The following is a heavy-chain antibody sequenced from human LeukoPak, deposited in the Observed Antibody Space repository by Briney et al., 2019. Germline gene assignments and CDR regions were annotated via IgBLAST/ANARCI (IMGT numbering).Heavy chain of an antibody. CDR1: GYTFTRYY. CDR3: ARDRDGYNDLDY. Sequence: ASVKVSCKASGYTFTRYYMHWVRQAPGQGLEWMGIINPNGGSTSYAQKFQGRVTMTRDTSTSTVYMEPSSLRSEDTAVYYCARDRDGYNDLDYWGQGTLATVSS. CDR2: INPNGGST. V-gene: IGHV1-46*01. J-gene: IGHJ4*02. D-gene: IGHD5-24*01.